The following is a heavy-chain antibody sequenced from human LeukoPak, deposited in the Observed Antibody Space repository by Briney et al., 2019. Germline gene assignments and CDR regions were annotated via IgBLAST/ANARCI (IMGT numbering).Heavy chain of an antibody. CDR1: GGTFSSYA. CDR3: ARAPYDFWSGYHYYYMDV. D-gene: IGHD3-3*01. V-gene: IGHV1-69*13. CDR2: IIPIFGTA. J-gene: IGHJ6*03. Sequence: SVKVSCKASGGTFSSYAISWVRQAPGQRLEWMGGIIPIFGTANYAQKFQGRVTITADESTSTAYMELSSLRSEDTAVYYCARAPYDFWSGYHYYYMDVWGKGTTVTVSS.